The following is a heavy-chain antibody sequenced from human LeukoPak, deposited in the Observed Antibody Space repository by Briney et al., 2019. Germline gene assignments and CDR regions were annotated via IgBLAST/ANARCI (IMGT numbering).Heavy chain of an antibody. CDR1: GGSFSDYY. V-gene: IGHV4-59*13. Sequence: SETLSLTCTVSGGSFSDYYWSWLRQSPGKGLEWIGYIYYTGSSSYNPSLRSRVTISADTSKNQFSLKLSSVTAADPAVFYCASQKLGNDYWGQGTLVTVSS. D-gene: IGHD7-27*01. CDR2: IYYTGSS. J-gene: IGHJ4*01. CDR3: ASQKLGNDY.